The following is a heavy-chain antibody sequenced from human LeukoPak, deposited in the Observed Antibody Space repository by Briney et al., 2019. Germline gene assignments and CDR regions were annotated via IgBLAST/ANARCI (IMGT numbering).Heavy chain of an antibody. J-gene: IGHJ4*02. CDR3: ARALRYSSGSYYFDY. Sequence: GGSLRLSCAASGFTVSSNYMSWVRQAPGKGLEWVSAIYSGGSTYYADSVKGRFTISRDNSKNTLYLQMNSLRAEDTAVYYCARALRYSSGSYYFDYWGQGTLVTVSS. D-gene: IGHD6-19*01. V-gene: IGHV3-53*01. CDR2: IYSGGST. CDR1: GFTVSSNY.